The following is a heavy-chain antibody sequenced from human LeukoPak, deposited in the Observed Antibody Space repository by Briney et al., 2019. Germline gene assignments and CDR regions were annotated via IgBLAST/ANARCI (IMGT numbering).Heavy chain of an antibody. J-gene: IGHJ4*02. V-gene: IGHV4-31*03. CDR2: IYYSGST. D-gene: IGHD3-10*01. CDR3: ARDSRGSGSHVDY. Sequence: PSETLSLTCTVSGGSISSGGYYWSWIRQHPGKGLEWIGYIYYSGSTYYNPSLKSRVIISVDTSKNQFSLKLSSVTAADTAVYYCARDSRGSGSHVDYWGQGTLVTVSS. CDR1: GGSISSGGYY.